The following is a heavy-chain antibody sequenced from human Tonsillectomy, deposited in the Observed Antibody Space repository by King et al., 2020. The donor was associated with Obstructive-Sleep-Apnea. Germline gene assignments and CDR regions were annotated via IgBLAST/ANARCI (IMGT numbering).Heavy chain of an antibody. CDR3: AKGYYRVMDF. CDR2: ISGSGGST. J-gene: IGHJ6*02. D-gene: IGHD1-26*01. CDR1: GFTFSGYA. V-gene: IGHV3-23*04. Sequence: EVQLVESGGGLVQPGGSLRLSCAASGFTFSGYAMSWVRQAQGKGQEWVSAISGSGGSTYYADSVRGRFTISRDNSKNTLYLQMNSLRAEDTAVYYCAKGYYRVMDFWGQGTTVTVSS.